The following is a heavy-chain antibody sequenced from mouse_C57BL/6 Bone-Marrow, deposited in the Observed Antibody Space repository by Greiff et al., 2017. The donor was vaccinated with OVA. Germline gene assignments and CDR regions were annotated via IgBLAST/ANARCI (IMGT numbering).Heavy chain of an antibody. Sequence: VQLVESGPGLVAPSQSLSITCTVSGFSLTSYGVHWVRQPPGQGLEWLVVIWSDGSTTYNSALNSSLSISKDNSNGHVFFKINSLQTDDTTMYYCAVTYGYDRAWFAYWGQGTLVTVSA. D-gene: IGHD2-2*01. CDR1: GFSLTSYG. J-gene: IGHJ3*01. V-gene: IGHV2-6*03. CDR3: AVTYGYDRAWFAY. CDR2: IWSDGST.